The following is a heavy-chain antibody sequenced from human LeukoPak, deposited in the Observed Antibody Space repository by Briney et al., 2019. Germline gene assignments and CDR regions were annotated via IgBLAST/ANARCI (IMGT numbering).Heavy chain of an antibody. CDR1: GYIFTSYW. D-gene: IGHD6-6*01. CDR3: ARLVRWQLGYYYYYYMDV. J-gene: IGHJ6*03. CDR2: IYPGDSDT. V-gene: IGHV5-51*01. Sequence: HGGALQISCKGSGYIFTSYWIGGVRQMPGKGLEWMGIIYPGDSDTRYSPSFQGQVTISADKSISPAYLQWSSLKASDTAMYYCARLVRWQLGYYYYYYMDVWGKGTTVTVSS.